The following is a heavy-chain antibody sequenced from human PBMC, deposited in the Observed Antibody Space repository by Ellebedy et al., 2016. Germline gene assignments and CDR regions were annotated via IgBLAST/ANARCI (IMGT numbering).Heavy chain of an antibody. D-gene: IGHD1-7*01. CDR3: ARDSYNWNYPNWFNP. CDR1: GYSISSGYY. J-gene: IGHJ5*02. V-gene: IGHV4-38-2*02. CDR2: IYHSGGT. Sequence: SETLSLTXTVSGYSISSGYYWGWIRQPPGKGLEWIGSIYHSGGTYYNPSLKSRVTISVDTSKNQFSLKLSSVTAADTAVYYCARDSYNWNYPNWFNPWGQGTLVTVSS.